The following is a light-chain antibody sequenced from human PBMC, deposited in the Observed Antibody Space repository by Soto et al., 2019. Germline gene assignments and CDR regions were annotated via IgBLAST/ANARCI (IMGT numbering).Light chain of an antibody. J-gene: IGKJ4*01. V-gene: IGKV4-1*01. CDR2: WAS. Sequence: DIVMTQSPDSLAVSLGERATINCKSSQSVLYSSNNKYYLAWYQQKPGQPPKLLIYWASTREFGVPDRFSGSGSGTDFTLTISSLQAEDVAVYYCQQYYNTPLTFGGGTKVEIK. CDR1: QSVLYSSNNKYY. CDR3: QQYYNTPLT.